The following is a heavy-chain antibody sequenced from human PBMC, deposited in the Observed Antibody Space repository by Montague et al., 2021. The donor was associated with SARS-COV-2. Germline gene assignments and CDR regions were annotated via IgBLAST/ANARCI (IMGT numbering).Heavy chain of an antibody. V-gene: IGHV4-59*08. CDR3: ARLGGSGSYLAFDY. CDR1: GGSISGYY. CDR2: IYHSGNT. J-gene: IGHJ4*02. D-gene: IGHD3-10*01. Sequence: SETLSLTCSVSGGSISGYYWSWIRQPPGKGLEWIGYIYHSGNTKYNPSLKSRLTLSVDTSKNQFSLTLTSLTAADTAIYYCARLGGSGSYLAFDYWGQGTLVTVSS.